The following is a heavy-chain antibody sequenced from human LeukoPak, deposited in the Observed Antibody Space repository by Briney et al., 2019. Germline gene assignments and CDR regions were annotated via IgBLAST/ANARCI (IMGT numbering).Heavy chain of an antibody. CDR3: ARGDGYNYYYFDY. V-gene: IGHV1-46*01. CDR2: INPSGGST. D-gene: IGHD5-24*01. CDR1: GYTFTSYG. Sequence: ASVKVSCKASGYTFTSYGISWVRQAPGQGLEWMGIINPSGGSTSYAQKFQGRVTMTRDMSTSTVYMELSSLRSEDTAVYYCARGDGYNYYYFDYWGQGTLVTVSS. J-gene: IGHJ4*02.